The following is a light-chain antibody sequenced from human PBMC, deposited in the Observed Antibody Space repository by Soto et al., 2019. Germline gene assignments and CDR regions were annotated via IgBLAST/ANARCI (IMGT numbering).Light chain of an antibody. J-gene: IGKJ1*01. CDR2: GVS. CDR1: QAIRDD. V-gene: IGKV1-6*01. CDR3: QHYGGMWA. Sequence: IQVTQGPSSLCACVGERVTITCRASQAIRDDLGCYQQKPGKAPRLVIYGVSHVQSGVPSRFSGSGFGTEFILTINSLQPDDFATYCCQHYGGMWAFGQGTKVDIK.